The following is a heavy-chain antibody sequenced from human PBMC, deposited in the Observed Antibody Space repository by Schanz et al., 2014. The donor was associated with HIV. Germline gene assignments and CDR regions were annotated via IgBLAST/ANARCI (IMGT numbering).Heavy chain of an antibody. J-gene: IGHJ5*02. CDR1: GGAISSGGYY. Sequence: QLQLQESGSGLVKPSQTLSLTCGVSGGAISSGGYYWSWIRQHPGKGLEWIGYIYYSGSTYYNPSLKSRVTISVDTSKNQFSLKLSSVTAADTAVYYCARDLVGTRGWFDPWGQGTLVTVSS. CDR3: ARDLVGTRGWFDP. D-gene: IGHD2-2*01. V-gene: IGHV4-31*11. CDR2: IYYSGST.